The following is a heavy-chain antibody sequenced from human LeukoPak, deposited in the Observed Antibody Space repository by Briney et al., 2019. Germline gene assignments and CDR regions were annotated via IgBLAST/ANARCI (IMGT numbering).Heavy chain of an antibody. Sequence: SETLSLTCAVYGGSFSGYYWSWSRQPPGKGLEWIGEINHSGSTNYNPSLKSRVTISVDTSKNQFSLKLSSVTAADTAVYYCARSPGHWLVDFDYWGQGTLVTVSS. CDR3: ARSPGHWLVDFDY. J-gene: IGHJ4*02. CDR1: GGSFSGYY. D-gene: IGHD6-19*01. V-gene: IGHV4-34*01. CDR2: INHSGST.